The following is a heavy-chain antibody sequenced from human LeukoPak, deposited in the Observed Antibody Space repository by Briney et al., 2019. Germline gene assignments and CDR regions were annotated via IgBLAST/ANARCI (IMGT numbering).Heavy chain of an antibody. CDR3: ARGDDYGGNLRY. D-gene: IGHD4-23*01. Sequence: PSETLSLTCTVSGGSISSTSYYWGWIRQPPGKGLEWIGSIYYSGSTYYNPSLKSRVTISVDTSKNQFSLKLSSVTAADTAVYYCARGDDYGGNLRYWGQGTQVTVSS. J-gene: IGHJ4*02. CDR2: IYYSGST. V-gene: IGHV4-39*07. CDR1: GGSISSTSYY.